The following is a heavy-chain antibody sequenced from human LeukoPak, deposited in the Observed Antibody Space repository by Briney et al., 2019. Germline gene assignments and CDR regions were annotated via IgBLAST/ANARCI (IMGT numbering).Heavy chain of an antibody. Sequence: PGGSLRLSCAVSGFTFSNFWMSWVRQAPGRGPEWVANIHPEGNEKYHVESVKGRFTISRDNAKNSLFLQMNGLRVEDTAVYYCARGDDFSGDHWGQGTLVTVSS. D-gene: IGHD1-1*01. CDR1: GFTFSNFW. CDR2: IHPEGNEK. J-gene: IGHJ4*02. CDR3: ARGDDFSGDH. V-gene: IGHV3-7*04.